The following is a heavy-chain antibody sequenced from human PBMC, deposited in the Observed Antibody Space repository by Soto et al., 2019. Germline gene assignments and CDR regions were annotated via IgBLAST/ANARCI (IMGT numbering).Heavy chain of an antibody. D-gene: IGHD4-17*01. J-gene: IGHJ4*02. V-gene: IGHV1-69*13. CDR2: IIPIFGTA. CDR3: ARGHEIYGDYPLN. CDR1: GGTFSSYA. Sequence: GASVKVSCKASGGTFSSYAISWVRQAPGQGLEWMGGIIPIFGTANYAQKFQGRVTITADESTSTAYMELSSLRSEDTAVYYCARGHEIYGDYPLNWGQGTLVTVSS.